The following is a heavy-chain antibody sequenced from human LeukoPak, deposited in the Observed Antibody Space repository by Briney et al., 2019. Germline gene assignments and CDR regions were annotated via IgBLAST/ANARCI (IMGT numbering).Heavy chain of an antibody. V-gene: IGHV1-2*02. CDR3: AREAGTGEVHWYFDL. D-gene: IGHD7-27*01. J-gene: IGHJ2*01. CDR1: GYTFTGYY. CDR2: INPNSGGT. Sequence: GASVKVSCKASGYTFTGYYMHWVRQAPGQGLEWMGWINPNSGGTNYAQKFQGRVTMTRDTSISTAYMELSSLRSEDTAVYYCAREAGTGEVHWYFDLWGRGTLVTVSS.